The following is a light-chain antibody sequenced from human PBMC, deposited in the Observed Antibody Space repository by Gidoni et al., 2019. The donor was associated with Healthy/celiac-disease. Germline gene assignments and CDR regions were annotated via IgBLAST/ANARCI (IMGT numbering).Light chain of an antibody. CDR2: YDD. CDR3: AAWDDSLNAVV. Sequence: QSVLTQPPSVAEAPRQRVTISCSGSSSNIGNNAVNWYQPLPGKAPKLLLYYDDLLPSGVSDRFSGSKSGTSASLAISGLQSEDEADYYCAAWDDSLNAVVFGGGTKLTVL. V-gene: IGLV1-36*01. J-gene: IGLJ2*01. CDR1: SSNIGNNA.